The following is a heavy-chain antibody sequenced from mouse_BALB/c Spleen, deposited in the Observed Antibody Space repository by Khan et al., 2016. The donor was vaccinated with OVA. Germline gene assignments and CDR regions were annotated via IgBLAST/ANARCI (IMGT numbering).Heavy chain of an antibody. J-gene: IGHJ3*01. CDR2: ISSGGDNT. CDR1: GFTFSTYT. D-gene: IGHD2-1*01. V-gene: IGHV5-9*03. Sequence: EVELVESGGGLVKPGGSPKLSCAASGFTFSTYTMSWIRQTPEKRLEWVATISSGGDNTYYPDSVKGRFTISRDNATNNLYLQMSSLRSEDTALYYCARSNYGNFAYWGQGTLVTVSA. CDR3: ARSNYGNFAY.